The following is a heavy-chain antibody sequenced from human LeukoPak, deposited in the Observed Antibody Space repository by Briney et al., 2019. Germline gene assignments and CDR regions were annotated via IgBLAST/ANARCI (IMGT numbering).Heavy chain of an antibody. CDR3: ARAYSTAFDI. CDR2: IYSSTST. CDR1: GFTVSDNH. V-gene: IGHV3-53*04. D-gene: IGHD2-21*01. Sequence: PGGSLRLSCAASGFTVSDNHMSWVRQAPGKGLEWVSVIYSSTSTYYADSVKGRFTISRHNSENTLYLQMSSLRTEDTALYYCARAYSTAFDIWGQGTMVTVSS. J-gene: IGHJ3*02.